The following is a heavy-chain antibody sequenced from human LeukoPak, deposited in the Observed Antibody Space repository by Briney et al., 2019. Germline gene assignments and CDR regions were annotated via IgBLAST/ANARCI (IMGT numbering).Heavy chain of an antibody. Sequence: GGSLRLSCAASGFTFGSYWMSWVRQAPGKGLEWVANIKQDGSEKYYVDSVKGQFTISRDNAKNSLYLQMSSLRAEDTAVYYCARARRGYYFDYWGQGTLVTVSS. CDR2: IKQDGSEK. J-gene: IGHJ4*02. CDR3: ARARRGYYFDY. V-gene: IGHV3-7*01. D-gene: IGHD3-16*01. CDR1: GFTFGSYW.